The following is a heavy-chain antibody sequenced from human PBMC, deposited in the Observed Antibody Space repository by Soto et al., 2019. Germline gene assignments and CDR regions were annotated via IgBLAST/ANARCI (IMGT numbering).Heavy chain of an antibody. V-gene: IGHV3-23*01. D-gene: IGHD3-22*01. CDR1: GFTFSSYA. J-gene: IGHJ3*02. CDR2: ISDSGTGT. CDR3: AKDHTVVIRDAFDI. Sequence: EVQILESGGGLVQPGGSLRLSCAASGFTFSSYAMYWVRQAPGKGLAWVSGISDSGTGTYYADSVKGRFTISRANSKNTVYLQMKSLRAEDTAVYYCAKDHTVVIRDAFDIWGQGTMVNVSS.